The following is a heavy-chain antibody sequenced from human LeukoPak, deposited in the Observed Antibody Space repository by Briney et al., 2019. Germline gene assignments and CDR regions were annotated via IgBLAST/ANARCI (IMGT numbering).Heavy chain of an antibody. J-gene: IGHJ4*02. CDR1: GYTFTGYY. CDR3: ARIRIEMATICPFDY. Sequence: GASVKVSCKASGYTFTGYYMHWVRQAPGQGLEWMGRINPNSGGTNYAQKFQGRVTMTRDTSISTAYMELSRLRSDDTAVYYCARIRIEMATICPFDYWGQGTLVTVSS. CDR2: INPNSGGT. D-gene: IGHD5-24*01. V-gene: IGHV1-2*06.